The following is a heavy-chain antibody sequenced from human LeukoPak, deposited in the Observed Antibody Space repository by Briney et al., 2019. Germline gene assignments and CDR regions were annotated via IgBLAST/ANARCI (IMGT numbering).Heavy chain of an antibody. CDR1: GFTFSSYS. CDR3: AKDVAPWGSRYFDY. Sequence: PGGSLRLSCAASGFTFSSYSMNWVRQAPGKGLEWVSSISSSSSYIYYADSVKGRFPISRDNAKNSLYLQMNSLRAEDTALYYCAKDVAPWGSRYFDYWGQGTLVTVSS. J-gene: IGHJ4*02. V-gene: IGHV3-21*04. CDR2: ISSSSSYI. D-gene: IGHD7-27*01.